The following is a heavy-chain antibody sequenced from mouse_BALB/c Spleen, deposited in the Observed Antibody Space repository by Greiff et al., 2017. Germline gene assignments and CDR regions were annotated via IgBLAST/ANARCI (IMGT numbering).Heavy chain of an antibody. Sequence: EVQLVESGGGLVQPGGSLKLSCAASGFTFSSYGMSWVRQTPDKRLELVATINSNGGSTYYPDSVKGRFTISRDNAKNTLYLQMSSLKSEDTAMYYCARDLIYGNYGWFAYWGQGTLVTVSA. V-gene: IGHV5-6-3*01. J-gene: IGHJ3*01. CDR2: INSNGGST. CDR3: ARDLIYGNYGWFAY. CDR1: GFTFSSYG. D-gene: IGHD2-1*01.